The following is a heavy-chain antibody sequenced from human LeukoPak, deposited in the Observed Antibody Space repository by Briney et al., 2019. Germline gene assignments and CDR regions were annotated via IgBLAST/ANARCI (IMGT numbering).Heavy chain of an antibody. CDR1: DFSVNNNY. CDR2: MDNFGIK. D-gene: IGHD3-10*01. CDR3: AGGKYYGSGTRPGYLGY. V-gene: IGHV3-53*01. J-gene: IGHJ4*02. Sequence: GGSLRLACAASDFSVNNNYVNWVRQAPGKGLEWVSCMDNFGIKTYADSVQGRFTVSRDSSRNMVFLQMNSLRVEDTAVYYCAGGKYYGSGTRPGYLGYWGLGTMVTVSS.